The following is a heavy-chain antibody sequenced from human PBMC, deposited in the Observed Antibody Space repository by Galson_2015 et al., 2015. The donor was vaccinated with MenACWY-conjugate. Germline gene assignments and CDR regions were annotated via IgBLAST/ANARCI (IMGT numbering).Heavy chain of an antibody. Sequence: SLRLSCAASGFTVSSNYMSWVRQAPGKGLEWVGFIRSKGYGGTIEYAASVKGRFTISRDDSKSIAYLQMNSLNTEDTAVYYCTRDGVNMGSTNWYFDLWGRGTLVTVSS. V-gene: IGHV3-49*04. D-gene: IGHD1-26*01. CDR1: GFTVSSNY. J-gene: IGHJ2*01. CDR3: TRDGVNMGSTNWYFDL. CDR2: IRSKGYGGTI.